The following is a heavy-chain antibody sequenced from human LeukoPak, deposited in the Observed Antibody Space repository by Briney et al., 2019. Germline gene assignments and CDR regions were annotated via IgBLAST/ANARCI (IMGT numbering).Heavy chain of an antibody. Sequence: SETLSLTCTVSGGSISSYYWSWIRQPPGKGLEWIGRIYTSGSANYNPYPKSRVTMSVDTSKNQCSLKLSSVTAADTAVYYCPSGIEQWLPTYYYYMDVWGKGATVTVSS. J-gene: IGHJ6*03. D-gene: IGHD6-19*01. CDR3: PSGIEQWLPTYYYYMDV. V-gene: IGHV4-4*07. CDR1: GGSISSYY. CDR2: IYTSGSA.